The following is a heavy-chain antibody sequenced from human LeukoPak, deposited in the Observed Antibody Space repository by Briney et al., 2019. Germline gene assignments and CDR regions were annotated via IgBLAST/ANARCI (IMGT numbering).Heavy chain of an antibody. CDR2: IYYRGNT. D-gene: IGHD5-12*01. CDR1: GYSISSTYY. J-gene: IGHJ4*02. Sequence: SETLFLTCTVSGYSISSTYYWGWIRQPPGKGLEWVGTIYYRGNTYYNPSLEGRVTMSVDTSKNQFSLNVISMTTADTAMYYCASERGYHANWGQGTLVTVSS. CDR3: ASERGYHAN. V-gene: IGHV4-38-2*02.